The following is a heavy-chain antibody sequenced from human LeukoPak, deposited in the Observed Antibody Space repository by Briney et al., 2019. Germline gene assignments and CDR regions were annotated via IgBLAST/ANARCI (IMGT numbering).Heavy chain of an antibody. Sequence: GGSLRLSCAASGFTFSSNAMRWVRQAPGKGLEWVSAISGSGGSTYYADSVKGRFTISRDNSKNTLYLQMNSLRAEDTAVYYCASAASSSWYYFDYWGQGTLVTVSS. D-gene: IGHD6-13*01. V-gene: IGHV3-23*01. CDR3: ASAASSSWYYFDY. CDR2: ISGSGGST. J-gene: IGHJ4*02. CDR1: GFTFSSNA.